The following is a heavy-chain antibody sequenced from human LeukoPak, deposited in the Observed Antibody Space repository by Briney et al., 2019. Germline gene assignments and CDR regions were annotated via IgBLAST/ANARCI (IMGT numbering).Heavy chain of an antibody. Sequence: PSETLSLTCAVSGGSFSGYYWSWIRKPPGKGLEWIGEINHSGSTNYDPSLKGRVTISVDTSKNQFSLKPSSVTAADTAVYYCARGSCSGGSCWAYWGQGTLVTVTS. CDR2: INHSGST. J-gene: IGHJ4*02. V-gene: IGHV4-34*01. CDR3: ARGSCSGGSCWAY. D-gene: IGHD2-15*01. CDR1: GGSFSGYY.